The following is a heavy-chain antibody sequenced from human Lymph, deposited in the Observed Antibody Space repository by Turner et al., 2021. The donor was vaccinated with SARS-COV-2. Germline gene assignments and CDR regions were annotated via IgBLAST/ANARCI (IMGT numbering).Heavy chain of an antibody. CDR1: GYTLTELS. J-gene: IGHJ4*02. Sequence: QVQLVQSGAEVKKPGASVKVSCKVSGYTLTELSIHWVRQAPGKGLEWMGGFDPEDGETIYAQKFQGRVTMTEDTSTDTAYMELSSPRSEDTAVYYCATLKSNWKILTGRYYFDFWGQGTLVTVSS. CDR2: FDPEDGET. D-gene: IGHD1-1*01. V-gene: IGHV1-24*01. CDR3: ATLKSNWKILTGRYYFDF.